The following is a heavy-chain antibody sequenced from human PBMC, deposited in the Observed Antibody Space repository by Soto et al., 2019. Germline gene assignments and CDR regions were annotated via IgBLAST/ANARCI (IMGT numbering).Heavy chain of an antibody. V-gene: IGHV4-59*08. CDR3: ARQGSVPDTYYYYMDV. CDR1: GGSISRYY. CDR2: IYYSGTT. D-gene: IGHD6-19*01. Sequence: QVQLQESGPGLVKPSETLSLTCTVSGGSISRYYWSWIRHPPGKGLEGIGYIYYSGTTNYNPSLKSRVTISVDTSKKQFSLKLSSVTAADTAVYYCARQGSVPDTYYYYMDVWGKGTTVTVSS. J-gene: IGHJ6*03.